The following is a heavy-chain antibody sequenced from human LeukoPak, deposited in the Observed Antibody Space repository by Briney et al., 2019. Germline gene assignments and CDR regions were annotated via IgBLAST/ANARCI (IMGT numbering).Heavy chain of an antibody. CDR1: GFTFSSYW. Sequence: GGSLRLSCAASGFTFSSYWMSWVRQAPGKGLEWVANIKQDGSEKYYVDSVKGRFTISRDNAKNSLYLQMNSLRAEDTAVCYCARVGVSDAFDIWGQGTMVTVSS. CDR2: IKQDGSEK. V-gene: IGHV3-7*01. D-gene: IGHD3-16*01. CDR3: ARVGVSDAFDI. J-gene: IGHJ3*02.